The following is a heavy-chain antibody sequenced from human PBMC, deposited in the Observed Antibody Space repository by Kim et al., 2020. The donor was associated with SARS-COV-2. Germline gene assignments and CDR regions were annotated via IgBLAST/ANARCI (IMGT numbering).Heavy chain of an antibody. CDR3: AKDISYDSGTWDFDC. D-gene: IGHD3-10*01. V-gene: IGHV3-9*01. Sequence: GGSLRLSCAASGFTFDDHAMHWVRQAPGKGLEWVSGISWNSGSIGYGHSVKGRFTISRDNAKNSLYLQMNSLTTEDTGFYYCAKDISYDSGTWDFDCWGQGALVTVSS. CDR2: ISWNSGSI. J-gene: IGHJ4*02. CDR1: GFTFDDHA.